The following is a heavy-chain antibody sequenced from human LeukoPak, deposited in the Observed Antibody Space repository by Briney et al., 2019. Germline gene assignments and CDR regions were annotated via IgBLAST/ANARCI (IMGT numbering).Heavy chain of an antibody. CDR1: GFTFSDYA. V-gene: IGHV3-23*01. D-gene: IGHD1-26*01. CDR2: ISGSGGST. CDR3: AKCRVVGATTPFDY. J-gene: IGHJ4*02. Sequence: PGGSLRLSCAASGFTFSDYAMSWVRQAPGKGLEWVSGISGSGGSTYYADSVKGRFTISRDKSKNTLYLQMNSLRAEDTAVYYCAKCRVVGATTPFDYWGQGTLVTVTS.